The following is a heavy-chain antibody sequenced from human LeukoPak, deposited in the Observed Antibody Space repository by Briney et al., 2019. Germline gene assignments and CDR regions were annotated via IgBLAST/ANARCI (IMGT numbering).Heavy chain of an antibody. Sequence: GASVKVSCKASGYTFTDYYMHWGRQAPGLGLQWMGRINPKTGGKNYAQKFQDRVTMTGDTSISTAYIELSRLRSDGTAVYYCARRVPTTGVFDYWRQGTLDSVSS. V-gene: IGHV1-2*06. D-gene: IGHD2-8*01. CDR2: INPKTGGK. J-gene: IGHJ4*02. CDR3: ARRVPTTGVFDY. CDR1: GYTFTDYY.